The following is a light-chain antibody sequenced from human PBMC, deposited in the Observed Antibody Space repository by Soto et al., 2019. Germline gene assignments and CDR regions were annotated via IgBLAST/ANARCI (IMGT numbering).Light chain of an antibody. V-gene: IGKV1-5*01. CDR2: DAS. J-gene: IGKJ1*01. Sequence: DIQMTQSPSNVSASVGERVTITCRASQNINSWLAWYQQKPGSAPKVLIYDASSLESGVPSRFSGSRSETEFTLTISSLQPDDFATYYCQQYDTYWTFGQGTKVDIK. CDR1: QNINSW. CDR3: QQYDTYWT.